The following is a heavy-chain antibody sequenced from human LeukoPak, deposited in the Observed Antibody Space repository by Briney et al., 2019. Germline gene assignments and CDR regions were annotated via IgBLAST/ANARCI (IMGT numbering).Heavy chain of an antibody. V-gene: IGHV4-38-2*02. D-gene: IGHD6-13*01. CDR2: IYRRGKT. Sequence: SDTLSLTCSVSGYSHSRGYYWGWTRPPPGKGLEWMGIIYRRGKTYCNPSLESRVTISVDTSKDQFSLKIDSMTAADTAMYYCARGLPGGQLSRYDYWGQGTLVTVSS. CDR3: ARGLPGGQLSRYDY. J-gene: IGHJ4*02. CDR1: GYSHSRGYY.